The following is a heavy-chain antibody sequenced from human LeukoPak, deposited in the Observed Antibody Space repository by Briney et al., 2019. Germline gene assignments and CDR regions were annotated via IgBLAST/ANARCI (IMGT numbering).Heavy chain of an antibody. Sequence: GESLKISCAASGFTFSSYAMSWVRQAPGKGLEWVSAISGSGGSTYYADSVKGRFTISRDNSKNTLYLQMNSLRAEDTAVYYCARFRYCSSTSCYAGSVYWGQGTLVTVSS. CDR3: ARFRYCSSTSCYAGSVY. V-gene: IGHV3-23*01. CDR1: GFTFSSYA. J-gene: IGHJ4*02. D-gene: IGHD2-2*01. CDR2: ISGSGGST.